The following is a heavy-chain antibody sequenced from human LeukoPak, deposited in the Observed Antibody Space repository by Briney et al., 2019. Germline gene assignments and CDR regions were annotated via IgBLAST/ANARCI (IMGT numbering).Heavy chain of an antibody. CDR2: IYYSGST. V-gene: IGHV4-59*01. J-gene: IGHJ4*02. D-gene: IGHD4-23*01. Sequence: SETLSLTCTVSGGSISSYYWSWIRQPPGKGLEWIGYIYYSGSTNYNPSLKSRVTISVDTSKNQFSLKLSSVTAADTAVYYCARAPTTVEYCFDYWGQGTLVTVSS. CDR3: ARAPTTVEYCFDY. CDR1: GGSISSYY.